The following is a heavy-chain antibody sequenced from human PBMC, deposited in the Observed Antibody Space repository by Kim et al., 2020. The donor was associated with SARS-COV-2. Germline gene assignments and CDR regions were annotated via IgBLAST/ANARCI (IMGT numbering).Heavy chain of an antibody. V-gene: IGHV4-4*02. CDR1: GGSINSSNW. J-gene: IGHJ6*02. CDR3: AGTTGTTVGYYYYGMDV. D-gene: IGHD4-17*01. CDR2: IYHSGST. Sequence: SETLSLTCAVSGGSINSSNWWSWVRQPPGKGLEWIGEIYHSGSTNYNPSLKSRVTISVDKSKNQFSLKLTSVTAADTAVYYCAGTTGTTVGYYYYGMDVWGQGTTVTVSS.